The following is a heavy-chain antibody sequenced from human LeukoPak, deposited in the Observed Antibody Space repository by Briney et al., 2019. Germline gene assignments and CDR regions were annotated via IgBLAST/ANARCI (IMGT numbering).Heavy chain of an antibody. CDR1: GFSFHYYA. D-gene: IGHD6-19*01. J-gene: IGHJ4*02. CDR2: ISYDGTNE. Sequence: GRSLRLSCAASGFSFHYYAMHWVRQAPGKGLEWVAVISYDGTNEYYADSVKGRFTISRDNSKNTLYLQMNSLRAEDTAVYYCAREGTPSSGWAGICDYWGQGTLVTVSS. CDR3: AREGTPSSGWAGICDY. V-gene: IGHV3-30-3*01.